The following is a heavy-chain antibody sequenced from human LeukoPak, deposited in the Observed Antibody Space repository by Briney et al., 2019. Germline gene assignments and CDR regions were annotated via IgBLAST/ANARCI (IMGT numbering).Heavy chain of an antibody. V-gene: IGHV4-34*01. CDR3: ARLDGYSSSSGGGGY. D-gene: IGHD6-13*01. CDR2: INHSGST. J-gene: IGHJ4*02. CDR1: GGSFSGHY. Sequence: TSETLSLTCAVYGGSFSGHYWSWIRPPPGKGLEWIGEINHSGSTNYNPSLKSRVTISVDTSKNQFSLKLSSVTAADTAVYYCARLDGYSSSSGGGGYWGQGTLVTVSS.